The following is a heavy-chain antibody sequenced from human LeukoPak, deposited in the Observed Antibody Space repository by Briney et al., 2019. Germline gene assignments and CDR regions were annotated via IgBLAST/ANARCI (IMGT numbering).Heavy chain of an antibody. CDR3: ARALYSSSSGEWFDP. V-gene: IGHV3-30-3*01. J-gene: IGHJ5*02. CDR2: ISYDGSNK. Sequence: SGGSLRLSCAASGFTFSSYAMHWVRQAPGKGLEWVAVISYDGSNKYYADSVKGRFTISRDNSKNTLYLQMNSLRAEDTAVYYCARALYSSSSGEWFDPWGQGTLVTVSS. CDR1: GFTFSSYA. D-gene: IGHD6-6*01.